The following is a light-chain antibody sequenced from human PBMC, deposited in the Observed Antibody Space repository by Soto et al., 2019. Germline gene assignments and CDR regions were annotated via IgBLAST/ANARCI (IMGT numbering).Light chain of an antibody. J-gene: IGKJ4*01. V-gene: IGKV3-20*01. Sequence: EMVLTQSPGTLSLSPGERATVSCRASQSVSSSYLAWYQQKRGQTPRLLTYGASIRATGIPDRFSGSRAGTDFTLTISRLEPEDFAVYYCQQYSSSPLTFGGGTKVDIK. CDR1: QSVSSSY. CDR3: QQYSSSPLT. CDR2: GAS.